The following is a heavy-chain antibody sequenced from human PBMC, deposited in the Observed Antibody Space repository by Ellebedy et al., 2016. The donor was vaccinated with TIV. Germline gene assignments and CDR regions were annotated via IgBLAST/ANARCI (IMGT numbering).Heavy chain of an antibody. Sequence: SETLSLTXTVSGGSVSRYFWSWIRQPAGKRLQWIGRFFTSGSFNYNPSLMSRVTMSVVTSKNQISLRLNSVTTADTAVYYCATFNQYYTYLGVWGKGTTVIVSS. CDR1: GGSVSRYF. D-gene: IGHD1-14*01. CDR2: FFTSGSF. J-gene: IGHJ6*03. CDR3: ATFNQYYTYLGV. V-gene: IGHV4-4*07.